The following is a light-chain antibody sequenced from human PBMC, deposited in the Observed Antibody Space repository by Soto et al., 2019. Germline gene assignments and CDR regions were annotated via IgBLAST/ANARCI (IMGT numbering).Light chain of an antibody. Sequence: QSVLTQPASVSGSPGQSITISCAGTSSDVGGYNSVSWYQQHPDKAPKLIIYDVSNRTSGVSNRFSGSKSGNTAYLTISGLQAEDEADYHCSSYTTSSTIIFGGGTQLTVL. CDR3: SSYTTSSTII. V-gene: IGLV2-14*01. J-gene: IGLJ2*01. CDR1: SSDVGGYNS. CDR2: DVS.